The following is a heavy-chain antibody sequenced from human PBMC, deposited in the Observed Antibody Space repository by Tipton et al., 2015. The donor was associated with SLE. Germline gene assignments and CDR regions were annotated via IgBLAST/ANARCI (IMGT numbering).Heavy chain of an antibody. CDR3: AGDPRGGDAFDI. J-gene: IGHJ3*02. Sequence: TLSLTCTVSGASVSSYHWSWIRQPPGKGLEWIGYIYYSGSTNYNPSLKSRVTISVDTSKNQFSLKLSSVTAADTAVYYCAGDPRGGDAFDIWGQGTMVTVSS. CDR2: IYYSGST. CDR1: GASVSSYH. D-gene: IGHD3-10*01. V-gene: IGHV4-59*02.